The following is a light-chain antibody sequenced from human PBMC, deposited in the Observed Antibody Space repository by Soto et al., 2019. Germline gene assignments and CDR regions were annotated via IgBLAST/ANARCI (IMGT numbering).Light chain of an antibody. Sequence: IQMTQSPSTLSASVGDRVTITCRASQSISSWLAWYQQKPGKAPRLLIYDASSLESGVPSRFSGSGSGTECTLTISSLQPDDFATYYCQQYNSYPWTFGQGTKVDI. CDR2: DAS. CDR1: QSISSW. J-gene: IGKJ1*01. V-gene: IGKV1-5*01. CDR3: QQYNSYPWT.